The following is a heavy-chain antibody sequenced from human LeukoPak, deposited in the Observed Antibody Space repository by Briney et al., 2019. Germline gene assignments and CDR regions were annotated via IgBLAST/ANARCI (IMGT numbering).Heavy chain of an antibody. J-gene: IGHJ4*02. Sequence: APVKDSCKASGYTFTDYHMHWVRQARGQGFEWMGWINPNDGDTNYAQKFQGRVTMTRDTSISTAHMEVSRLRSDDTAVYYCARANFLYCSSTTCLFDYWGQGTLVTVSS. CDR2: INPNDGDT. CDR1: GYTFTDYH. V-gene: IGHV1-2*02. CDR3: ARANFLYCSSTTCLFDY. D-gene: IGHD2-2*01.